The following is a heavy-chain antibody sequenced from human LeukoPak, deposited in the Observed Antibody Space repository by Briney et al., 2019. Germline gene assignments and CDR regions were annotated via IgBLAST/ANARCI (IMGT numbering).Heavy chain of an antibody. J-gene: IGHJ4*02. D-gene: IGHD5-12*01. Sequence: GGSLRLSCAASKFTISSYWMSWVRQAPGKGLEWVANIKQDGSEKYYVDSVKGRFTISRDNAKNSLYLQMNSLRAEDTAVYYCARSTGYDVFDYWGQGTLVTVSS. CDR3: ARSTGYDVFDY. V-gene: IGHV3-7*05. CDR2: IKQDGSEK. CDR1: KFTISSYW.